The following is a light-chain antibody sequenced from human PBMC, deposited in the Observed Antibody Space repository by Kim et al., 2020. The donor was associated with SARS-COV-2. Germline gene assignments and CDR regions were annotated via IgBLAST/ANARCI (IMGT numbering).Light chain of an antibody. CDR3: QQYNSYPWT. J-gene: IGKJ1*01. CDR2: KAS. V-gene: IGKV1-5*03. Sequence: ASVGDEVTITCRASQSISSWLAWYQQKPGKAPKLLIYKASSLESGVPSRFSGSGSGTEFTLTISSLQPDDFATYYCQQYNSYPWTFGQGTKVDIK. CDR1: QSISSW.